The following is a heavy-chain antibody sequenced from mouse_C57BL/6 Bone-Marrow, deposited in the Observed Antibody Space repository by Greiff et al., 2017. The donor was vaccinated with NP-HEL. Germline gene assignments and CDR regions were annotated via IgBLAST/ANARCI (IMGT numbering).Heavy chain of an antibody. J-gene: IGHJ4*01. CDR2: ISDGGSYT. CDR1: GFTFSSYA. Sequence: EVKLMESGGGLVKPGGSLKLSCAASGFTFSSYAMSWVRQTPEKRLEWVATISDGGSYTYYPDNVKGRFTISRDNAKNNLYLQMSHLKSEDTAMYYCAREDGSYDYYAMDYWGQGTSVTVSS. V-gene: IGHV5-4*01. D-gene: IGHD1-1*02. CDR3: AREDGSYDYYAMDY.